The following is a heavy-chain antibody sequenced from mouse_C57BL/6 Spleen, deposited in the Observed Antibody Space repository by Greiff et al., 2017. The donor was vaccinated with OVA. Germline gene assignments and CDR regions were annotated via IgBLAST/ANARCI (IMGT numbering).Heavy chain of an antibody. CDR1: GFTFSSYG. V-gene: IGHV5-6*02. CDR3: ARPPLFGY. J-gene: IGHJ2*01. Sequence: DVTLVESGGDLVKPGGSLKLSCAASGFTFSSYGMSWVRQTPDKRLEWVATISSGGSYTYYPDSVKGRFTISRDNAKNTLYLQMSSLKSEDTAMYYCARPPLFGYWGKGTTLTVSS. D-gene: IGHD6-1*01. CDR2: ISSGGSYT.